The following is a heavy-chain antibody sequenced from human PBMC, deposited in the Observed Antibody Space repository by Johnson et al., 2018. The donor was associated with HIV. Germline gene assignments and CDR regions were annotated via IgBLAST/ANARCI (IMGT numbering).Heavy chain of an antibody. Sequence: QVQLVESGGGLVKPGGSLRLSCATSGFTFSAYYMSWIRQAPGKGLECVSYISSSGSTIYYADSVKGRFTISRDNAKTSLYLQMNSLRAEDTAVYYGARDSTPWGGDYVDYAFDIWGQGTMVTVSS. CDR2: ISSSGSTI. J-gene: IGHJ3*02. V-gene: IGHV3-11*04. D-gene: IGHD4-17*01. CDR3: ARDSTPWGGDYVDYAFDI. CDR1: GFTFSAYY.